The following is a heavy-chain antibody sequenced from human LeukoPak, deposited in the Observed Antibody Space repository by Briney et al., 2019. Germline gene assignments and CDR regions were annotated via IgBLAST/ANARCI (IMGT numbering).Heavy chain of an antibody. J-gene: IGHJ4*02. V-gene: IGHV1-46*01. CDR3: ARTYSSSDEFDY. D-gene: IGHD6-13*01. Sequence: ASVKVSCKAFGYTFTSYYIHWVRQAPGQGLEWMGIINPSGGSTTYAQKFQGRVAMTRDTSTSRVYMEVSSLRSEGTAVYYCARTYSSSDEFDYWGQGTLVTVSS. CDR1: GYTFTSYY. CDR2: INPSGGST.